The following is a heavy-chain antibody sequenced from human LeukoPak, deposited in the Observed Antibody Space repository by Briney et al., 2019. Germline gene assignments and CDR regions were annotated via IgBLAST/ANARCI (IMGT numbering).Heavy chain of an antibody. CDR2: IDPDGSEK. CDR1: GFTFNSYW. V-gene: IGHV3-7*01. J-gene: IGHJ4*02. D-gene: IGHD3-10*01. CDR3: ARIYYFGDNNWRYFDN. Sequence: GGSLRPSCAASGFTFNSYWMSWVRQAPGKGLEWVANIDPDGSEKQYGDSVKGRFTTSRDNAKNSLYLQMNSLRAEDTAIYYCARIYYFGDNNWRYFDNWGQGTLVTVSS.